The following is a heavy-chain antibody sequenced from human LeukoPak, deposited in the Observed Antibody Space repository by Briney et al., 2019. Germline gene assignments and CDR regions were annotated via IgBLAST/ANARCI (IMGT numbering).Heavy chain of an antibody. Sequence: GASVKVSYKASGYTFTSYGISWVRQAPGQGLEWMGWISAYNGNTNYAQKLQGRVAMTTDTSTSTAYMELRSLRSDDTAVYYCARVPNSGYDGDYFDYWGQGTLVTVSS. CDR1: GYTFTSYG. J-gene: IGHJ4*02. V-gene: IGHV1-18*01. D-gene: IGHD5-12*01. CDR3: ARVPNSGYDGDYFDY. CDR2: ISAYNGNT.